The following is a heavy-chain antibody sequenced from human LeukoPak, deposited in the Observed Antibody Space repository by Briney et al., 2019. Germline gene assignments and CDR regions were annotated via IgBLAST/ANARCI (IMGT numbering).Heavy chain of an antibody. J-gene: IGHJ4*02. V-gene: IGHV3-23*01. CDR2: ISGSGGST. CDR3: AKGSRYSSSWYYFDY. D-gene: IGHD6-13*01. Sequence: AGGSLRLSCAASGFTFSSYGMSWVRQAPGKGLEWVSAISGSGGSTYYADSVKGRFTISRDNSKNTLYLQMNSLRAEDTAVYYCAKGSRYSSSWYYFDYWGQGTLVTVSS. CDR1: GFTFSSYG.